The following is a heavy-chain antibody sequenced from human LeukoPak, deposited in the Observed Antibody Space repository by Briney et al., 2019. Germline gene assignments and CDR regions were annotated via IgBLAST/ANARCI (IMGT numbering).Heavy chain of an antibody. D-gene: IGHD3-9*01. Sequence: SETLSLTCTVSGGSINSSSYYWGWIRQPPGKGLEWIGYIYYSGSTNYNPSLKSRVTISVDTSKNQFSLKLSSVTAADTAVYYCARELSFRRVDGNFDWHYYYYMDVWGKGTTVTISS. CDR1: GGSINSSSYY. CDR2: IYYSGST. J-gene: IGHJ6*03. V-gene: IGHV4-61*01. CDR3: ARELSFRRVDGNFDWHYYYYMDV.